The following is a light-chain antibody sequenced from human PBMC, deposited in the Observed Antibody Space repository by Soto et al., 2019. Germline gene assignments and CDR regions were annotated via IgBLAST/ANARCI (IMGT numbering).Light chain of an antibody. CDR1: RSNIGAGYD. CDR3: QSYDSSLSGYVV. J-gene: IGLJ2*01. V-gene: IGLV1-40*01. Sequence: VLTQPPSVSGAPGQRVTISCTGSRSNIGAGYDVHWYQQLPGTAPKLLIYGNSNRPSGVPDRFSGSKSGTSASLAITGLQAEDEADYYCQSYDSSLSGYVVFGGGTKLTVL. CDR2: GNS.